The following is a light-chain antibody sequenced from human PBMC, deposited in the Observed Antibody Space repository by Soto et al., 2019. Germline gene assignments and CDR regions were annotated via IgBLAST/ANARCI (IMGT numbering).Light chain of an antibody. CDR3: QQASSTPRA. CDR1: QSISSY. CDR2: AAS. J-gene: IGKJ1*01. V-gene: IGKV1-39*01. Sequence: DIQMTQSPSSLSASVGDRVTITCRASQSISSYLNWYQQKPGKAPKLLIYAASSLQSGVPSRFISSGGWTDCTLTSRSLQPEASAIYYCQQASSTPRAFGQGTKVES.